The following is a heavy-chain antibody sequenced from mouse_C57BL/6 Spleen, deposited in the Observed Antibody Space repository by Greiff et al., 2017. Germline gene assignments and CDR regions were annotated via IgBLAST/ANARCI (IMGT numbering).Heavy chain of an antibody. V-gene: IGHV1-80*01. CDR2: IYPGDGDT. CDR1: GYAFSSYW. Sequence: VQLQQSGAELVKPGASVKISCKASGYAFSSYWMNWVKQRPGKGLEWIGQIYPGDGDTNYNGKFKGKATLTADKSSSTAYMQLSSLTSEDSAVYFCARCGLLPYCDYWGQGTTLTVSS. D-gene: IGHD1-1*01. CDR3: ARCGLLPYCDY. J-gene: IGHJ2*01.